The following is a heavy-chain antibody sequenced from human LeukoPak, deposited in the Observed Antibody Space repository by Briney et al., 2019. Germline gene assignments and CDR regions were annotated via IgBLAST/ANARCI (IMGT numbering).Heavy chain of an antibody. CDR2: INAGNGIT. CDR1: GYAFTSYA. Sequence: ASVKVSCKASGYAFTSYAMHWVRQAPGQRLEWMGWINAGNGITKYSQKFQGRVTITRDTSASTAYMELSSLRFEDTAVYYCARADILTGAFDYWGQGTLVTVSS. V-gene: IGHV1-3*01. J-gene: IGHJ4*02. CDR3: ARADILTGAFDY. D-gene: IGHD3-9*01.